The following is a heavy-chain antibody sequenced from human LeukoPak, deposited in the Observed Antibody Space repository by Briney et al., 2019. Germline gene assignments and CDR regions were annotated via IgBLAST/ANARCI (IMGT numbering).Heavy chain of an antibody. Sequence: GGSLRLSCAASGFTFSDYYMSWIRQAPGKGLEWVSYISSSGSTIYYADSVKGRFTISRDNAKNSLYLQMNSLRAEDTAVYYCAKDWYYYDSSGYCYWGQGTLVTVSS. CDR2: ISSSGSTI. CDR3: AKDWYYYDSSGYCY. CDR1: GFTFSDYY. D-gene: IGHD3-22*01. V-gene: IGHV3-11*01. J-gene: IGHJ4*02.